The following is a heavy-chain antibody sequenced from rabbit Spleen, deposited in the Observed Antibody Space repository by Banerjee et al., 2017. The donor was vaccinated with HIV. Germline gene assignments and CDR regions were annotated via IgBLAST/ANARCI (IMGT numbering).Heavy chain of an antibody. J-gene: IGHJ4*01. CDR2: INAATGKP. CDR3: ARDLVGVIGWNFYL. D-gene: IGHD1-1*01. CDR1: GFSFSDRDV. V-gene: IGHV1S45*01. Sequence: QEQLVESGGGLVQPEGSLTLTCKASGFSFSDRDVMCWVRQASGKGLEWIACINAATGKPVYATWAKGRFTISRTSSTTVTLRMTSLTAADRATYFCARDLVGVIGWNFYLWGPGTLVTVS.